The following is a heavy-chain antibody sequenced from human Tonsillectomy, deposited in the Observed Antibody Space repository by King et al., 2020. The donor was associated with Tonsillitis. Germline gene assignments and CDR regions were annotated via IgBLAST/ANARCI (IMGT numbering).Heavy chain of an antibody. V-gene: IGHV3-74*01. J-gene: IGHJ4*02. CDR2: IRSDGSTI. CDR3: TASWGGAGVDY. Sequence: DVKLVESGGGLVQPGGSLRLSCTASGLTFSDHWMHWVRQVPGKGLVWVSRIRSDGSTINYADSVKGRFTISRDNARNTLYLQMNSLRVEDTAMYYCTASWGGAGVDYWGQGSLVTVSS. CDR1: GLTFSDHW. D-gene: IGHD1-26*01.